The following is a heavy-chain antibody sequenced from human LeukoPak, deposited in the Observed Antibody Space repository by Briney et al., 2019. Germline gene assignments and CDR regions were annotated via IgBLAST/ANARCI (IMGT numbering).Heavy chain of an antibody. CDR1: GYTLTGYY. CDR2: INPNSGGT. V-gene: IGHV1-2*02. Sequence: GASVKVSCKASGYTLTGYYMHWVRQAPGQGLEWMGWINPNSGGTNYAQKFQGRVTMTRDTSISTAYMELSRLRSDDTAVYYCARASNWSGYRRVYYYYYMDVWGKGTTVTVSS. J-gene: IGHJ6*03. CDR3: ARASNWSGYRRVYYYYYMDV. D-gene: IGHD3-3*01.